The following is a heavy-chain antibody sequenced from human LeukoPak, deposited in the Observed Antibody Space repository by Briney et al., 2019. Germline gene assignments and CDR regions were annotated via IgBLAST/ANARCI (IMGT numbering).Heavy chain of an antibody. D-gene: IGHD3-3*01. CDR1: GGSINSSDHY. CDR3: ARHRLEGDAFDI. J-gene: IGHJ3*02. Sequence: SETLSLTCTVSGGSINSSDHYWAWIRQPPGKGLEWIGSKYYSGDTYYSPSLKSRVTISVDTSRNKFALKLNSVTAADTAVYFCARHRLEGDAFDIWGQGTKVTVSS. V-gene: IGHV4-39*01. CDR2: KYYSGDT.